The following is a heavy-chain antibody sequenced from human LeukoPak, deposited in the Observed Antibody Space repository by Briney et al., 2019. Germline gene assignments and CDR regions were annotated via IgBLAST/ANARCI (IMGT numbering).Heavy chain of an antibody. J-gene: IGHJ4*02. CDR2: IIPIFGTA. V-gene: IGHV1-69*06. CDR3: ARDRGTPAAGPEPFDY. CDR1: GGTFSSYA. Sequence: GASVNVSCKASGGTFSSYAISWVRQAPGQGLEWMGGIIPIFGTANYAQTFQGRVTITADKSTSTAYMELSSLRSEDTAVYYCARDRGTPAAGPEPFDYWGQGTLVTVSS. D-gene: IGHD6-13*01.